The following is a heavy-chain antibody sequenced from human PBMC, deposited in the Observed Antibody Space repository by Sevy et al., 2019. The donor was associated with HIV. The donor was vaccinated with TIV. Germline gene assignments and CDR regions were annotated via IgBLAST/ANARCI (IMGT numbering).Heavy chain of an antibody. Sequence: ASVKVSCKASGYTFTRYYMHWVRQAPGQGLEWMGWINPNSGATNYAQKFQGRVTMTRDTSITTAYMELSRLTSDDAAVYYCAQGYYFTYWGQGTVVTVSS. CDR3: AQGYYFTY. J-gene: IGHJ4*02. D-gene: IGHD3-22*01. CDR1: GYTFTRYY. CDR2: INPNSGAT. V-gene: IGHV1-2*02.